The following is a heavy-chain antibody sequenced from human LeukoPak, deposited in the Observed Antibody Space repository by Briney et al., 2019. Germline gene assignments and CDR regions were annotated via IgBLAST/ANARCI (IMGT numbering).Heavy chain of an antibody. CDR2: IIPIFGTA. D-gene: IGHD3-22*01. V-gene: IGHV1-69*05. CDR1: GGTFSSYA. J-gene: IGHJ4*02. CDR3: ASSLTYYYDSSGYSY. Sequence: SVKVSCKASGGTFSSYAISWVRQAPGQGLEWMGRIIPIFGTANYAQKFQGRVTITTDESTSTAYMELSSLRSEDTAVYYRASSLTYYYDSSGYSYWGQGTLVTVSS.